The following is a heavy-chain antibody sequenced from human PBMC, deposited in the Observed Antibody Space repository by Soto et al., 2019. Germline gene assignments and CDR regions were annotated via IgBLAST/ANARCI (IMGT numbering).Heavy chain of an antibody. CDR2: ISSSSRYI. D-gene: IGHD2-2*01. CDR3: ATRYCTSTNCYSFDY. J-gene: IGHJ4*02. CDR1: GFTFCSYS. Sequence: PGGSLRLSCAASGFTFCSYSMNWVRQAPGKGLEWVSSISSSSRYIFYADSVKGRFTISRDNAKNSLYLQMNSLRAEDTAVYYCATRYCTSTNCYSFDYWGQGTLATVSS. V-gene: IGHV3-21*01.